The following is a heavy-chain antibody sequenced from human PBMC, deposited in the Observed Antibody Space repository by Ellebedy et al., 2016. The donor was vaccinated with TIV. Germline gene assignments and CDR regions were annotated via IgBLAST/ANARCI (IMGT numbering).Heavy chain of an antibody. CDR3: TTDRVRRVGWGILEYYDSSGSSYGMDV. D-gene: IGHD3-22*01. J-gene: IGHJ6*02. V-gene: IGHV3-30*07. CDR2: ISYDGSNK. CDR1: GFTFSSYA. Sequence: GESLKISCAASGFTFSSYAMHWVRQAPGKGLEWVAVISYDGSNKYYADSVKGRFTISRDNSKNTLYLQMNSLKTEDTAVYYCTTDRVRRVGWGILEYYDSSGSSYGMDVWGQGTTVTVSS.